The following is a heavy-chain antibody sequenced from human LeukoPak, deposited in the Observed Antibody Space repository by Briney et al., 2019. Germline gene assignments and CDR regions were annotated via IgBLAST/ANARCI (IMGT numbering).Heavy chain of an antibody. D-gene: IGHD3-22*01. Sequence: ASVKVSCKASGGTFTTYFISWVRQAPGQGLEWMGWINPNSGGTNYAQKFQGRVTMTRDTSISTAYMELSRLRSDDTAVYYCARDSIQYYYDSSGYYYHFDYWGQATLVTVSS. CDR3: ARDSIQYYYDSSGYYYHFDY. V-gene: IGHV1-2*02. CDR2: INPNSGGT. CDR1: GGTFTTYF. J-gene: IGHJ4*02.